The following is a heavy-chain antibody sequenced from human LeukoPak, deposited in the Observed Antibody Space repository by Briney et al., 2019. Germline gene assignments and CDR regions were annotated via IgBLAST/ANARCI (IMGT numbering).Heavy chain of an antibody. Sequence: MPSETLSLTCAVSRGSISSGGYSWDWIRQPPGKGLEGIGSIYHSGSTYSNPSLKTRLSISLDWSKNQFSLNLPSVTAADTAVYYCARNLAADSQWYFDLWGRGTLVTVSS. CDR1: RGSISSGGYS. V-gene: IGHV4-30-2*01. CDR2: IYHSGST. CDR3: ARNLAADSQWYFDL. D-gene: IGHD6-13*01. J-gene: IGHJ2*01.